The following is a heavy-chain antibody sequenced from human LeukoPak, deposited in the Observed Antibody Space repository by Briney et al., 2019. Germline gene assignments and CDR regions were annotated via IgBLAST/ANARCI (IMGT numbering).Heavy chain of an antibody. CDR3: AREGVGGYCSSTSCYNWDY. CDR1: GGTFSSYA. Sequence: SVKVSCKASGGTFSSYAISWVRQAPGQGLEWMGGIIPIFGTANYAQNFQGSVTITPDASTSTAYMELSSLRSEDTAVYYCAREGVGGYCSSTSCYNWDYGGQGTLVTVSS. V-gene: IGHV1-69*13. CDR2: IIPIFGTA. J-gene: IGHJ4*02. D-gene: IGHD2-2*02.